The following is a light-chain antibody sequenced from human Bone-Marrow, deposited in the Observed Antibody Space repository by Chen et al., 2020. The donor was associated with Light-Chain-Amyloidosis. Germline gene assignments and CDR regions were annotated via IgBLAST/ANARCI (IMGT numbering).Light chain of an antibody. V-gene: IGLV6-57*01. J-gene: IGLJ3*02. CDR2: EDY. CDR1: SGSIATNN. Sequence: NFMLTHPHSVSQSPGKTVIISCTRSSGSIATNNVQWYQQRPGSSPTTVIYEDYQRPSGVPDRFSGSIDRSSNSASLTISGLKTEDEADYYCQSYQGSSQGVFGGGTKLTVL. CDR3: QSYQGSSQGV.